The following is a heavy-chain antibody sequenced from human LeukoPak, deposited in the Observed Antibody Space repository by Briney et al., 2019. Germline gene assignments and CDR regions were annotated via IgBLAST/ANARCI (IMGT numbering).Heavy chain of an antibody. CDR3: ARGIMKYYFDY. D-gene: IGHD1-14*01. J-gene: IGHJ4*02. Sequence: SETLSLTCTVSGGSISSYYWSWLRQPAGKGLEGIGRIYTSGSNNYNPSLKSRVTMSVDTSKNEFSLKLSSVTAADTAVYYCARGIMKYYFDYWGQGTLVTVSS. CDR1: GGSISSYY. CDR2: IYTSGSN. V-gene: IGHV4-4*07.